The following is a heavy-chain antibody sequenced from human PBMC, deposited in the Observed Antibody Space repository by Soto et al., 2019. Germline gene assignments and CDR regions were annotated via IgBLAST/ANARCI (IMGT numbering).Heavy chain of an antibody. CDR1: GGSVSSGSYY. J-gene: IGHJ6*02. Sequence: QVQLQESGPGLVKPSETLSLTCTVSGGSVSSGSYYWSWIRQPPGKGLEWIGYIYYSGITNYNPSLKSRATISVDTSKQQDSLKLSSVAAADTAVYYCARAALDYDFLDYSYGMDVWGQGTTVTVSS. CDR2: IYYSGIT. D-gene: IGHD3-3*01. V-gene: IGHV4-61*01. CDR3: ARAALDYDFLDYSYGMDV.